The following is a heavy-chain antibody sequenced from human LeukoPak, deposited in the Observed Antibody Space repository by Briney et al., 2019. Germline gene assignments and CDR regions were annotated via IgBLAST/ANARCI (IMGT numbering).Heavy chain of an antibody. Sequence: GGSLRLSCAASGFTFSSYAMHWVRQAPGKGLEWVAVISYDGSNKYYADSVKGRFTISRDNSKNTLYLQMNSLRAEDTAAYYCARAKAAAAGTAFDYWGQGTLVTVSS. D-gene: IGHD6-13*01. J-gene: IGHJ4*02. V-gene: IGHV3-30*04. CDR2: ISYDGSNK. CDR3: ARAKAAAAGTAFDY. CDR1: GFTFSSYA.